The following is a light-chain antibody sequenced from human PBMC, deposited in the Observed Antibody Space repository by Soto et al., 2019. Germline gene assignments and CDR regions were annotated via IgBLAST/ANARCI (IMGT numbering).Light chain of an antibody. J-gene: IGKJ5*01. CDR3: QQYGSSPPSST. Sequence: EIVMTQSPATLSVSPGERATLSCRASQSVGSDLAWYQQKPGQAPRLVIYDIFTRATGVPTRISGSGSGTDFTLTISRLEPEDFAVYYCQQYGSSPPSSTFGQGTRLEIK. CDR1: QSVGSD. V-gene: IGKV3-20*01. CDR2: DIF.